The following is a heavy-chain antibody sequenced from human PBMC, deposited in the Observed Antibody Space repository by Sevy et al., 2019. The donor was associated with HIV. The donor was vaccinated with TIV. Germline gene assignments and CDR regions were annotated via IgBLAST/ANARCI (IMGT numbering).Heavy chain of an antibody. J-gene: IGHJ4*02. D-gene: IGHD3-22*01. Sequence: SETLSLTCTVSGGSISSYYWSWIRQPAGKGLEWIGRIYTSGSTNYNPSLKSRVTMSVDTSKNQFSLKRSSVTAADTAVYYCAREMYYYDSSGYCYFDYWGQGTLVTVSS. CDR1: GGSISSYY. V-gene: IGHV4-4*07. CDR3: AREMYYYDSSGYCYFDY. CDR2: IYTSGST.